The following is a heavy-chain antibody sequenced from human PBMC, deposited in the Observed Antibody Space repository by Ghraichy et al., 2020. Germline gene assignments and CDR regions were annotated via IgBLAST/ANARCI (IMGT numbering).Heavy chain of an antibody. V-gene: IGHV4-59*01. D-gene: IGHD5-24*01. CDR3: ARGHDGFSY. Sequence: SQTLSLTCTVSGASITDYYWTWIRQSPGKGLEWIGYIHYSGITNYNPSLKSRVTISVDISKNQFSLKLTSVTAADTAVYYCARGHDGFSYWGQGTLITVS. CDR2: IHYSGIT. J-gene: IGHJ4*02. CDR1: GASITDYY.